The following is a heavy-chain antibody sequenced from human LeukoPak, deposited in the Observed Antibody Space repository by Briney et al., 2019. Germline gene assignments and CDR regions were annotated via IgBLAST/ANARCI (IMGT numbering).Heavy chain of an antibody. CDR2: IKSKTDGGTT. D-gene: IGHD2-2*01. CDR3: TIRTIIGSFDY. CDR1: RFTFSNAW. Sequence: PGGSLRLSCAASRFTFSNAWMSWVRQAPGKGLEWVGRIKSKTDGGTTDYAAPVTGRFTISRDDSKNTLYLQMNSLKTEDTAVYYCTIRTIIGSFDYWGQGTLVTVSS. J-gene: IGHJ4*02. V-gene: IGHV3-15*01.